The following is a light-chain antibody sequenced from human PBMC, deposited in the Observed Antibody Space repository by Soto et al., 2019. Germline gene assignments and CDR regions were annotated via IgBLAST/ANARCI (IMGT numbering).Light chain of an antibody. CDR1: QSVSSSF. CDR2: GAS. V-gene: IGKV3-20*01. J-gene: IGKJ4*01. Sequence: EIVLTQSPGTLSLSPGERANLSCRASQSVSSSFLAWYQQKPGQAPRLIIYGASSRATGIPDRFSGSGSGTDFTLTISRLEPEDVAVYYCQQYGSSPLTFGGGTKVEIK. CDR3: QQYGSSPLT.